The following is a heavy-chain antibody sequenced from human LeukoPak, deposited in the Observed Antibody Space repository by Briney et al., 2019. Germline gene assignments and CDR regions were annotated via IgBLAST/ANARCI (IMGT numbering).Heavy chain of an antibody. J-gene: IGHJ4*02. V-gene: IGHV1-46*01. CDR3: ARDGGYGSGSYYSHFDY. CDR2: INPSGGST. D-gene: IGHD3-10*01. CDR1: GYTFTSYY. Sequence: ASVKVSCKASGYTFTSYYMHWVRQAPGQGLEWMGIINPSGGSTSYAQKFQGRVTMTRDMSTSTVYMELSSLRAEDTAVYYCARDGGYGSGSYYSHFDYWGQGTLVTVSS.